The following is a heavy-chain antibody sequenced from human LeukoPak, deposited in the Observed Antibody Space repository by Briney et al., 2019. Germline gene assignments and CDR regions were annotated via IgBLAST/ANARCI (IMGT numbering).Heavy chain of an antibody. CDR3: ARSLGGLSFVDY. CDR1: GGTFSSYA. Sequence: SVKVSCKASGGTFSSYAISWVRQAPGQGPEWMGRIIPIFGTANYAQKFQGRVTITADKSTSTAYMELSSLRSEDTAVYYCARSLGGLSFVDYWGQGTLVTVSS. J-gene: IGHJ4*02. V-gene: IGHV1-69*06. CDR2: IIPIFGTA. D-gene: IGHD3-16*02.